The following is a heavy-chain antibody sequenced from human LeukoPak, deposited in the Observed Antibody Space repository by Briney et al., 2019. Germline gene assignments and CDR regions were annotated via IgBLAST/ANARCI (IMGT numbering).Heavy chain of an antibody. J-gene: IGHJ4*02. CDR3: TRSDDYGDYLVDY. CDR1: GFTFSTYA. CDR2: ITSSSGFI. Sequence: GGSLRLSCAASGFTFSTYAMNWVRQAPGKGLEWVSTITSSSGFIYYADSMKGRFTTSRDNAKNSLYLQMTSLRAEDTAVYYCTRSDDYGDYLVDYWGQGTLVTVSS. V-gene: IGHV3-21*01. D-gene: IGHD4-17*01.